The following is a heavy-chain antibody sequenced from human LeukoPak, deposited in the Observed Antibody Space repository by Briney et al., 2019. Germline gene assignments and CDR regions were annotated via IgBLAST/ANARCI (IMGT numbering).Heavy chain of an antibody. CDR3: AKDLNYDSSGPMEFDY. V-gene: IGHV3-30-3*01. CDR1: GFTFSSYA. CDR2: ISYDGSNK. D-gene: IGHD3-22*01. J-gene: IGHJ4*02. Sequence: GGSLRLSCAASGFTFSSYAMHWARQAPGKGLKWVAVISYDGSNKYYADSVKGRFTISRDNSKNTLYLQMNSLRAEDTAVYYCAKDLNYDSSGPMEFDYWGQGTLVTVSS.